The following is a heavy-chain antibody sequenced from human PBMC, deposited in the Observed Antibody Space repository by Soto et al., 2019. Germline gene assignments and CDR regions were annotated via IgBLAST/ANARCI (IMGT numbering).Heavy chain of an antibody. V-gene: IGHV1-18*01. J-gene: IGHJ6*02. CDR2: ISTLNGNT. CDR1: GYDYVTYA. D-gene: IGHD5-18*01. CDR3: ARRVQVWLPDYYGMDV. Sequence: QAQLVQSGAEVKTPGASVNVSCKASGYDYVTYAITWVRQRPGQGLEWMGWISTLNGNTNYAQNFQGRVTMTTDTSTRIVHLELRSLRSDDTAVYYCARRVQVWLPDYYGMDVWGQGTTVTVSS.